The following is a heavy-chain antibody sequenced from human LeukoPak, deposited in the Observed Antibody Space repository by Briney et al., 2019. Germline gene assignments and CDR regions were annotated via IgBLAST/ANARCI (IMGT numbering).Heavy chain of an antibody. J-gene: IGHJ5*02. CDR1: GGPFSSYA. CDR3: ANLHPGYCSGGSCYSFDWFDP. CDR2: IIPIFGTA. V-gene: IGHV1-69*05. Sequence: SVKVSCKASGGPFSSYAISWVRQAPGQGLEWMGRIIPIFGTANYAQKFQGRVTITTDESTSTAYMELSSLRSEDTAVYYCANLHPGYCSGGSCYSFDWFDPWGQGTLVTVSS. D-gene: IGHD2-15*01.